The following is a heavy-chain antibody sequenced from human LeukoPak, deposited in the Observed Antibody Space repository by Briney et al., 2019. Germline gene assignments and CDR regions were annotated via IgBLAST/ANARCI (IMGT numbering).Heavy chain of an antibody. V-gene: IGHV1-2*02. D-gene: IGHD1-26*01. J-gene: IGHJ3*01. CDR3: VARENSALRV. CDR2: IDPKNGGT. CDR1: GYNFIGYY. Sequence: ASVRVSCKASGYNFIGYYINWVRQAPGQGLEWMGWIDPKNGGTESAQRFQGRVFMTRDTSISTAYIELRTLTPDDTAMYYCVARENSALRVRGQGTMVTVSS.